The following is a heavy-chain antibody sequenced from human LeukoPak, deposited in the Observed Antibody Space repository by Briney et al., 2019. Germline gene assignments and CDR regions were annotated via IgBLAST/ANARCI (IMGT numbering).Heavy chain of an antibody. Sequence: QSGGSLRLSCEASGFTLSTYWMNWVRQVPGKGLEWVANINPDGSAKRYVDSVKGRFTIARDNADNSLSLQMNSLRAEDTAVYYCASWGAGGNSWGQGTLVTVSS. J-gene: IGHJ4*02. CDR3: ASWGAGGNS. V-gene: IGHV3-7*01. CDR2: INPDGSAK. CDR1: GFTLSTYW. D-gene: IGHD3-16*01.